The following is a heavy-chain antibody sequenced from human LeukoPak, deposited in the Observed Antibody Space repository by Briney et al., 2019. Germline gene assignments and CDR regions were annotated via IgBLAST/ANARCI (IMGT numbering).Heavy chain of an antibody. V-gene: IGHV4-59*01. CDR2: IYYSGST. CDR1: GGSISSYY. CDR3: AAAYCGGDCYSALDY. Sequence: PSETLSLTCTVSGGSISSYYWSWIRQPPGEGLEWIGYIYYSGSTNYNPSLKSRVTISVDTSKNQFSLKLSSVTAADTAVYYCAAAYCGGDCYSALDYWGQGTLVTVSS. J-gene: IGHJ4*02. D-gene: IGHD2-21*02.